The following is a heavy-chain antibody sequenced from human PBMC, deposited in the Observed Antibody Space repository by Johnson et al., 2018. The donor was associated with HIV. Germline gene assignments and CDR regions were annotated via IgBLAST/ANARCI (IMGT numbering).Heavy chain of an antibody. CDR1: GVTVSRTY. D-gene: IGHD2-21*02. V-gene: IGHV3-66*01. J-gene: IGHJ3*02. CDR2: IYSGGTI. CDR3: TRGGGAYCGGNCLRAFDI. Sequence: EVQLVESGGGLVQPGRSLRLSCATSGVTVSRTYMSWVRQAPGKGLEWVSVIYSGGTIYYADSVKGRFTISRDNSMNTLYLQMNSLRTEDTALYYCTRGGGAYCGGNCLRAFDIWGRGTMVTVSS.